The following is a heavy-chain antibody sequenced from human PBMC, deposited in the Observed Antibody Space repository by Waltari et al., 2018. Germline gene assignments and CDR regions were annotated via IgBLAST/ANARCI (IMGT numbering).Heavy chain of an antibody. D-gene: IGHD6-19*01. CDR3: AREKRGIAVAGTGSPLDY. CDR1: GGTFSSYA. CDR2: IIPIFGTA. J-gene: IGHJ4*02. Sequence: QVQLVQSGAEVKKPGSSVKVSCKASGGTFSSYAISWVRQAPGQGLEWMGGIIPIFGTANYAQKFQGRVTITADESTSTAYMELSSLRSEDTAVYYCAREKRGIAVAGTGSPLDYWGQGTLVTVSS. V-gene: IGHV1-69*01.